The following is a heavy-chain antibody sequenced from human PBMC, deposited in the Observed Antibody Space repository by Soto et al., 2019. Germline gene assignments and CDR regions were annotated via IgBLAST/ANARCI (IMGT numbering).Heavy chain of an antibody. V-gene: IGHV4-61*01. CDR2: IYYSGST. CDR3: AREWDSSGWHT. CDR1: GGSVSSGSYY. J-gene: IGHJ4*02. D-gene: IGHD6-19*01. Sequence: QVQLQESGPGLVKPSETLSLTCTVSGGSVSSGSYYWSWIRQHPGKGLEWIGYIYYSGSTNYNPSVKSRVTISVDTSKNQFSLKLSSVTAADTAVYYCAREWDSSGWHTWGQGTLVTVSS.